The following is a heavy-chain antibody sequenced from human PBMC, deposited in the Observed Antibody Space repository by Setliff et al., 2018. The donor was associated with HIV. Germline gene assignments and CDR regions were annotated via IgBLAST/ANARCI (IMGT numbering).Heavy chain of an antibody. CDR1: GVSVNNDDDY. Sequence: KTSETLSLTCAVSGVSVNNDDDYWGWIRQPPGKGLEWIAIIHQSGTAHKRPSLKSRVTISIDTSENLFSLKLSGVTAADTAIYYCARQVGEGKWYLDSWGQGTTVTVSS. D-gene: IGHD1-26*01. J-gene: IGHJ4*03. CDR3: ARQVGEGKWYLDS. CDR2: IHQSGTA. V-gene: IGHV4-39*01.